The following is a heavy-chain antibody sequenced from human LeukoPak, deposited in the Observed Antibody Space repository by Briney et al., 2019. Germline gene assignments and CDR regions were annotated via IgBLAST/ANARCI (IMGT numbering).Heavy chain of an antibody. CDR1: RFAFSNYG. CDR3: ARARRGWSREDAFDI. J-gene: IGHJ3*02. Sequence: GGSLRLSCAVSRFAFSNYGMSWVRQAPGKGLEWVSGINWNGGSTGYADSVKGRFTISRDNAKNSLYLQMNSLRAEDTALYHCARARRGWSREDAFDIWGQGTMVTVSS. D-gene: IGHD6-19*01. CDR2: INWNGGST. V-gene: IGHV3-20*01.